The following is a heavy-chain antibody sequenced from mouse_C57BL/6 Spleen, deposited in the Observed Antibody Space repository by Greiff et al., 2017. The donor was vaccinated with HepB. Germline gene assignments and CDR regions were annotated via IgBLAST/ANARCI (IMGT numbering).Heavy chain of an antibody. Sequence: VQLQQSGPELVKPGASVKISCKASGYSFTDYNMNWVKQSNGKSLEWIGVINPNYGTTSYNQKFKGKATLTVDQSSSTADMQLNSLTSEDSAVYYWAREDYYYRNYRGAWFAYWGQGTLVTVSA. CDR1: GYSFTDYN. CDR2: INPNYGTT. V-gene: IGHV1-39*01. J-gene: IGHJ3*01. CDR3: AREDYYYRNYRGAWFAY. D-gene: IGHD2-5*01.